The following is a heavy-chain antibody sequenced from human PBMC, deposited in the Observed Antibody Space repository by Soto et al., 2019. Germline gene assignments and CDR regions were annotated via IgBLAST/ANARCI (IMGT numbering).Heavy chain of an antibody. J-gene: IGHJ6*02. V-gene: IGHV4-39*01. CDR1: GGSIRSSAY. Sequence: PSETLSLTCAVSGGSIRSSAYWGWIRQPPGKGLEWIGSIYSIGNTYYNPSLKSGVTISADTSKNQFSLNLISVTAADTAVYYCRRSSRYSTDVWGQGITVTVSS. CDR3: RRSSRYSTDV. D-gene: IGHD6-19*01. CDR2: IYSIGNT.